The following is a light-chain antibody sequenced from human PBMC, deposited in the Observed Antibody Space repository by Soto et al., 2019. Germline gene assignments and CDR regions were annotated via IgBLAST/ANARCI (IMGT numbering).Light chain of an antibody. V-gene: IGLV2-14*01. CDR1: SSDVGGYNY. Sequence: QSALTQPASVSGSPGQSITISCTGTSSDVGGYNYVSWYQQHPGKAPKLMIYEVSNRPSGVSNRFSGSKSGNTASLTISGLQDEEEDDYYCSSYTSRRTYDFGTGTNVTVL. CDR2: EVS. J-gene: IGLJ1*01. CDR3: SSYTSRRTYD.